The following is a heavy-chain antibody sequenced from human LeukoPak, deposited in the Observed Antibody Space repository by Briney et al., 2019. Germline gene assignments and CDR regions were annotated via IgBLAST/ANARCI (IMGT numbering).Heavy chain of an antibody. CDR2: INHSGST. V-gene: IGHV4-34*01. Sequence: PSETLSLTCAVYGGSFSGYYWSWIRQPPGKGLEWIGEINHSGSTNYNPSLKSRVTISVDTSKNQFSLKPSSVTAADTAVYYCARGQYDSSGYYYSRYYYYYYGMDVWGQGTTVTVSS. CDR3: ARGQYDSSGYYYSRYYYYYYGMDV. J-gene: IGHJ6*02. D-gene: IGHD3-22*01. CDR1: GGSFSGYY.